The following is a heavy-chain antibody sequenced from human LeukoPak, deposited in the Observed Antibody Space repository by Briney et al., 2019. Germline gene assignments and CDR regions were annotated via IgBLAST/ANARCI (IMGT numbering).Heavy chain of an antibody. Sequence: ALRPRRRSCGASGFAFGTYVVHGGRRAPGKKLEWVAFIWYDGSNNYHADSVKGRFTISRDNSKNTVYLQMNSLRAEDTAVYSCARDSSTHSHYYYYYGMDVWGQGAAVTVSS. CDR3: ARDSSTHSHYYYYYGMDV. V-gene: IGHV3-33*01. J-gene: IGHJ6*02. D-gene: IGHD6-13*01. CDR1: GFAFGTYV. CDR2: IWYDGSNN.